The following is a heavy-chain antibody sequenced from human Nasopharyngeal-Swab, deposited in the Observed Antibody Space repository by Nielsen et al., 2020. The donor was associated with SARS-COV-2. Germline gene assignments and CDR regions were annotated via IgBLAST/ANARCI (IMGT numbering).Heavy chain of an antibody. CDR2: ISPDGSTT. Sequence: GESLKISCAASGFTFSSYWMHWVRQALGKGLVWVSRISPDGSTTGYADSVKGRFTISRDNAKSTLYLQINSLRADDTAVYYCTRDFDAATGYWGQGTLVTVSS. CDR3: TRDFDAATGY. V-gene: IGHV3-74*01. J-gene: IGHJ4*02. D-gene: IGHD5-18*01. CDR1: GFTFSSYW.